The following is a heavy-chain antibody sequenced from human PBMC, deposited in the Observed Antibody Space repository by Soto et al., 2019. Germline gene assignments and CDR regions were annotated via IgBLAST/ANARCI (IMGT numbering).Heavy chain of an antibody. J-gene: IGHJ6*02. V-gene: IGHV5-10-1*01. CDR2: IDPSDSYT. D-gene: IGHD2-2*01. Sequence: GESLKISCQGSGYSFTSYWISWVRQMPGKGLEWMGRIDPSDSYTNYSPSFQGHVTISADKSISTAYLQWSSLKASDTAMYYCASDVGGRVVPAAIAHYYYGMDVWGQGTTVTVSS. CDR3: ASDVGGRVVPAAIAHYYYGMDV. CDR1: GYSFTSYW.